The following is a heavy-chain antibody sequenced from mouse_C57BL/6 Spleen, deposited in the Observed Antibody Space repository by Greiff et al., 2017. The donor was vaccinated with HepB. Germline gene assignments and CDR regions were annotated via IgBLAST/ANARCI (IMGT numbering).Heavy chain of an antibody. D-gene: IGHD2-4*01. CDR2: INPSSGYT. CDR1: GYTFTSYW. V-gene: IGHV1-7*01. Sequence: QVQLQQSGAELAKPGASVKLSCKASGYTFTSYWLHWVKQRPGQGLEWIGYINPSSGYTKYNQKFKDKATLTADKSSSTAYMQLSSLTYEDSAVYYCAREETPYYDYDGGDGMWMDYWGQGTSVTVSS. CDR3: AREETPYYDYDGGDGMWMDY. J-gene: IGHJ4*01.